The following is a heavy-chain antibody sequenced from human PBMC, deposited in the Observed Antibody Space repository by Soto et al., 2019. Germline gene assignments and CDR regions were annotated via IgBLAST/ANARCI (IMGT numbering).Heavy chain of an antibody. CDR3: VRDSGGQSLDY. CDR1: GYTFANYF. CDR2: INPSGTST. D-gene: IGHD1-26*01. J-gene: IGHJ4*02. Sequence: QVQLVQSGAEVKKPGASVKVSCKASGYTFANYFMHWVRQAPGQGLEWVGIINPSGTSTTCAQKFQGRVTVTRDTSTTTLYIELSSLRSDDTAVYYCVRDSGGQSLDYWGQGTLVTVSS. V-gene: IGHV1-46*01.